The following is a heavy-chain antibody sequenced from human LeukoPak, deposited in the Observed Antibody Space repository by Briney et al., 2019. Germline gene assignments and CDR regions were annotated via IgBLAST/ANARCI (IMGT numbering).Heavy chain of an antibody. J-gene: IGHJ4*02. V-gene: IGHV3-21*01. D-gene: IGHD1-26*01. CDR3: ARGPLGRFDY. CDR1: GFTFSSYS. Sequence: GGSLRLSCAASGFTFSSYSMNWVRQAPGKGLGWVSSISSSSSYIYYADSVKGRFTISRGNAKNSLYLQMNSLRAEDTAVYYCARGPLGRFDYWGQGTLVTVSS. CDR2: ISSSSSYI.